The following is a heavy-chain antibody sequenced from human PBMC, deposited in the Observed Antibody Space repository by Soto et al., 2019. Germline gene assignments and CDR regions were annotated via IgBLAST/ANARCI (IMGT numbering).Heavy chain of an antibody. CDR1: GFTFSHYG. CDR2: ISYDGSNK. V-gene: IGHV3-30*03. D-gene: IGHD1-26*01. Sequence: QVQLVESGGGVVRPGRSLRLSLAASGFTFSHYGIHWVRQAPGKGLEWLAVISYDGSNKHYADSVKGRFTVSRDNSKNTLYLQMNSLRAEDTAVYFCARYSGKYQGPIDYWGQGTLVTVSS. CDR3: ARYSGKYQGPIDY. J-gene: IGHJ4*02.